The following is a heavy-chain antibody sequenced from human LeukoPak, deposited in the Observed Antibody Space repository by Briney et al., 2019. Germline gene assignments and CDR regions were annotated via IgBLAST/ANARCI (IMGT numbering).Heavy chain of an antibody. D-gene: IGHD3-22*01. CDR1: GGTFTSYA. J-gene: IGHJ3*02. Sequence: SVKVSCKASGGTFTSYAISWVRQGPGQGLEWMGRIIPIFGIANYAQKFQGRVTITADKSTSTAYMELSSLRSEDTAVYYCARGRGITMIVVAAGDAFDIWGQGTMVTVSS. CDR3: ARGRGITMIVVAAGDAFDI. V-gene: IGHV1-69*04. CDR2: IIPIFGIA.